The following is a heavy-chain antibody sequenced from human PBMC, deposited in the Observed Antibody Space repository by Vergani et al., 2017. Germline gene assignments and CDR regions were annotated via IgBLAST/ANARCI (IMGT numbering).Heavy chain of an antibody. V-gene: IGHV1-2*02. J-gene: IGHJ6*03. CDR1: GYTFTGYY. CDR3: ASLGYWSSTSCYKRAYYYYMDV. CDR2: INPNSGGT. D-gene: IGHD2-2*02. Sequence: QVQLVQSGAEVKKPGASVKVSCKASGYTFTGYYMHWVRQAPGQGLEWMGWINPNSGGTNYAQKIKGRVTMTRDTSISTAYMELSRLRSDDTAVYYCASLGYWSSTSCYKRAYYYYMDVWGKGTTVTVSS.